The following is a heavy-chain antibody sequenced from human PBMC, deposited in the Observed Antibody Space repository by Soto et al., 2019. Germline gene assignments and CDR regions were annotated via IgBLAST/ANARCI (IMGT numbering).Heavy chain of an antibody. CDR3: ARGDGDYGRRLDP. D-gene: IGHD4-17*01. CDR1: GFIVSVNY. V-gene: IGHV3-66*01. CDR2: IYDAGST. J-gene: IGHJ5*02. Sequence: EVQLVESGGGLVQPGGSLRVSCAASGFIVSVNYVNWVRQAPGKGLEWVSIIYDAGSTYYADSVKGRFTISRDNSKNTAYLQMNSLRAEDTAVYYCARGDGDYGRRLDPWGQGTLVTVSS.